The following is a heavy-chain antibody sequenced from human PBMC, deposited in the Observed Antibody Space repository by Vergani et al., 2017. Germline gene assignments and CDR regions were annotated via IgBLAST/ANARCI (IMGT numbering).Heavy chain of an antibody. V-gene: IGHV3-30*02. D-gene: IGHD3-10*01. CDR2: IRYDGSNK. CDR3: AKNRGADY. Sequence: VQLVESGGGLVQPGGSLRLSCAASGFTVSSNYMSWVRQAPGKGLEWVAFIRYDGSNKYYADSVKGRFTISRDNSKNTLYLQMNSLRAEDTAVYYCAKNRGADYWGQGTLVTVSS. J-gene: IGHJ4*02. CDR1: GFTVSSNY.